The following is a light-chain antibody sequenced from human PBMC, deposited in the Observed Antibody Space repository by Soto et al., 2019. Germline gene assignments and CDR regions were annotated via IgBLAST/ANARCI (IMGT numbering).Light chain of an antibody. J-gene: IGKJ3*01. CDR1: QSVSNNY. CDR2: AAS. Sequence: EVVLTQSPGTLSLSPGERATLSCRASQSVSNNYLAWYQQRPGQAPRLLIYAASSRVTGIPHRYSGSEAGKHFTITISSLELEDFAKYYWRQYCSGPGMFGPGTRV. CDR3: RQYCSGPGM. V-gene: IGKV3-20*01.